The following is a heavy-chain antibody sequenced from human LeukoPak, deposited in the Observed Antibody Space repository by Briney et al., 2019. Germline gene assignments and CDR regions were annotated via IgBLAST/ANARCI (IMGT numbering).Heavy chain of an antibody. Sequence: GGSLRLSCAASGFTFDDYAMHWVRQAPGQGLEWVSGLSWTSGSIGYADSVKGRFTISRDNAKNSLYLQMNSLRAEDMASYYCAKDGQLVQEGYYFDYWGQGTLVTVSS. J-gene: IGHJ4*02. CDR2: LSWTSGSI. CDR1: GFTFDDYA. CDR3: AKDGQLVQEGYYFDY. V-gene: IGHV3-9*03. D-gene: IGHD6-13*01.